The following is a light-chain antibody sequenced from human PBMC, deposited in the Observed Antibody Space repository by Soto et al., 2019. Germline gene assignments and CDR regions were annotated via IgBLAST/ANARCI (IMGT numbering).Light chain of an antibody. Sequence: EIVMTQSPATLSVSPGERATLSCRASQSVSSNLAWYQQKPGQAPRLLIYGASTRATGIPARFSGSGSGTEFTLTISRLQSVDFAVYYCQQYNNWPRGTFGQGTKLEIK. V-gene: IGKV3-15*01. J-gene: IGKJ2*01. CDR3: QQYNNWPRGT. CDR2: GAS. CDR1: QSVSSN.